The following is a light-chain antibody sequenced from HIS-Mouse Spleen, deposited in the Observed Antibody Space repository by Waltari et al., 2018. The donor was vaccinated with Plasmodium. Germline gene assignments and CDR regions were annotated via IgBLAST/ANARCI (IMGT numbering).Light chain of an antibody. CDR2: EDS. Sequence: SYELTQPPSVSVSPGQTARITCSGDALPKKTYAYWYQQKPGQAPVLVIYEDSKRPPGIPERFSGSSSGTMATLTISGAQVEDEADYYCYSTDSSGNHRVFGGGTKLTVL. CDR1: ALPKKTY. J-gene: IGLJ3*02. V-gene: IGLV3-10*01. CDR3: YSTDSSGNHRV.